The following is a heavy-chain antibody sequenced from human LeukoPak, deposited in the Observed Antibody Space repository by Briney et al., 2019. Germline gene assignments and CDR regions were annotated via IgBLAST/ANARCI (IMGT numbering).Heavy chain of an antibody. CDR2: ISYDGSNK. CDR1: GVTFSSYA. J-gene: IGHJ4*02. D-gene: IGHD6-13*01. V-gene: IGHV3-30-3*01. Sequence: GGSLRLSCAASGVTFSSYAMHWVRQAPGKGLEWVAVISYDGSNKYYADSVKGRFTISRDNSKNTLYLQMNSLRAEDTAVYYCARDTGSSWYYFDYWGQGTLVTVSS. CDR3: ARDTGSSWYYFDY.